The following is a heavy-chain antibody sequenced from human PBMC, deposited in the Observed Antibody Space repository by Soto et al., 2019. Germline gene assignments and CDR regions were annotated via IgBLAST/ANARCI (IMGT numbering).Heavy chain of an antibody. CDR3: GRIRGYSGYEPYYYYGLAV. CDR1: GFSLSTSGVG. Sequence: QITLKESGPTLVKPTQTLTLTCTFSGFSLSTSGVGVGWIRQPPGKALEWLALIYWDDDKRYSPSLESRLTNTKDTSKNQVVLTMTNMDPVDTSTYYCGRIRGYSGYEPYYYYGLAVWGQGTTVTVSS. V-gene: IGHV2-5*02. CDR2: IYWDDDK. D-gene: IGHD5-12*01. J-gene: IGHJ6*02.